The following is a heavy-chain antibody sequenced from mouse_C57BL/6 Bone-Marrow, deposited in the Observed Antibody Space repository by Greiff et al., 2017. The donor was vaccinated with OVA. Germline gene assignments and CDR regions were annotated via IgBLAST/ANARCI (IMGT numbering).Heavy chain of an antibody. V-gene: IGHV1-82*01. CDR2: IYPGDGDT. CDR1: GYAFSSSW. CDR3: ARYYYGSRRAMDY. Sequence: VKLQESGPELVKPGASVKISCKASGYAFSSSWMNWVKQRPGKGLEWIGRIYPGDGDTNYNGKFKGKATLTADKSSSTAYMQLSSLTSEDSAVYFCARYYYGSRRAMDYWGQGTSVTVSS. J-gene: IGHJ4*01. D-gene: IGHD1-1*01.